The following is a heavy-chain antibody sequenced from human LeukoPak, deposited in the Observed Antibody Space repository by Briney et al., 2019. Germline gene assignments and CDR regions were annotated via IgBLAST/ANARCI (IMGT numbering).Heavy chain of an antibody. CDR3: ARTPVRETTRFDP. CDR2: IYYSGST. V-gene: IGHV4-59*01. CDR1: GGSISSYY. J-gene: IGHJ5*02. Sequence: SETLSLTCTVSGGSISSYYWSWIRQPPGKGLEWIGYIYYSGSTNYNPSLKSRVTISVDTSKNQFSLKLSSVTAADTAVYYCARTPVRETTRFDPWGQGTLVTVSS. D-gene: IGHD4-17*01.